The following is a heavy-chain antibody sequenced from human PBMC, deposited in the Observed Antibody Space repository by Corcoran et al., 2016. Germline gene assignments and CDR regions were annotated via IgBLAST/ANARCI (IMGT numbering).Heavy chain of an antibody. Sequence: QVQLVESGGGVVQPGRSLGLSCAASGFTFSSYGMHWVRQAPGKGLEWVAVIWYDGSNKYYADSVKGRFTISRDNSKNTLYLQMNSLRAEDTAVYYCARDSSDPERFLEWTYFDYWGQGTLVTVSS. CDR2: IWYDGSNK. CDR1: GFTFSSYG. V-gene: IGHV3-33*01. D-gene: IGHD3-3*01. CDR3: ARDSSDPERFLEWTYFDY. J-gene: IGHJ4*02.